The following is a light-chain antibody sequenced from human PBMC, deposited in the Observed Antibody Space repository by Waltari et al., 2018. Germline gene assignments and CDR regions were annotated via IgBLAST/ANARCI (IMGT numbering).Light chain of an antibody. V-gene: IGKV3-20*01. CDR1: QTVRATY. CDR3: QQYDVSPLT. CDR2: DTS. Sequence: EIVLTQSPGTLSLSPGERATLSCRASQTVRATYLAWYQQKPGQAPPLVIHDTSIRATGIPDWFSGSGSGTDFSLTISSLEPEDFAVYYCQQYDVSPLTFGGGTKVETK. J-gene: IGKJ4*01.